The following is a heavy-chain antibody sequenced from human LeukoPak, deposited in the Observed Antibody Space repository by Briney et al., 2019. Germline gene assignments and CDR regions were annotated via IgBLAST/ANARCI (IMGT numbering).Heavy chain of an antibody. CDR3: AREVAEVAVDY. J-gene: IGHJ4*02. CDR2: INHSGGT. V-gene: IGHV4-34*01. Sequence: PSETLSLTCAVYGGSFSGYYWSWIRQPPGKGLEWIGEINHSGGTNYNPSLKSRVTISVDTSKNQFSLKLSSVTAADTAVYYCAREVAEVAVDYWGQGTLVTVSS. D-gene: IGHD6-19*01. CDR1: GGSFSGYY.